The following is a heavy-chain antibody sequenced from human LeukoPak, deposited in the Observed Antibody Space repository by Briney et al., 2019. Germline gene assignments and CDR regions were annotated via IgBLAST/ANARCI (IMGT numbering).Heavy chain of an antibody. Sequence: PSETLSLTCTVSGGSISSYYWGWIRQPPGKGLEWIGSIYYSGSAYYNPSLKSRVTISVDTSKNQFSLKLSSVTAADTAVYYCARRSIELNAFDIWGQGTMVTVSS. J-gene: IGHJ3*02. D-gene: IGHD6-6*01. CDR1: GGSISSYY. CDR3: ARRSIELNAFDI. CDR2: IYYSGSA. V-gene: IGHV4-39*01.